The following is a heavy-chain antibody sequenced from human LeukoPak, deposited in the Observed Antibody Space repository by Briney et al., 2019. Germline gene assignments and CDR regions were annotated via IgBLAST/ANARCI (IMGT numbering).Heavy chain of an antibody. J-gene: IGHJ4*02. CDR2: IIPILGIA. CDR3: ARETVYYFDY. D-gene: IGHD1-1*01. CDR1: GGTFSSYA. V-gene: IGHV1-69*04. Sequence: ASVKVSCKASGGTFSSYAISWVRQAPGQGLEWMGRIIPILGIANYAQKLQGRVTITADKSTSTAYMELSSLRSEDTAVYYCARETVYYFDYWGQGTLVTVSS.